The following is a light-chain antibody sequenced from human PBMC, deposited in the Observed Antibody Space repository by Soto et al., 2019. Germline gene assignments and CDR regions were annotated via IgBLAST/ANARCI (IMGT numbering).Light chain of an antibody. V-gene: IGLV2-14*03. J-gene: IGLJ1*01. Sequence: QSALTQPASVSGSPGQSITISCTGTSTDIGRYNYVSWYQQHPGKAPKLMIYDVSNRPSGVSNRFSGSKSGNTASLTISGLQAEDEADYYCSSNTSRSPYVFGTGTKVTVL. CDR3: SSNTSRSPYV. CDR1: STDIGRYNY. CDR2: DVS.